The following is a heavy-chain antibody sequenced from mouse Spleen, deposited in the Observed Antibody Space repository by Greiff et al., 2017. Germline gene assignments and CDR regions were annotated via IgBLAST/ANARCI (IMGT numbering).Heavy chain of an antibody. D-gene: IGHD2-1*01. J-gene: IGHJ4*01. CDR1: GYTFTSYV. CDR3: ARSFMATDYAMDY. CDR2: INPYNDGT. V-gene: IGHV1-14*01. Sequence: EVQLVESGPELVKPGASVKMSCKASGYTFTSYVMHWVKQKPGQGLEWIGYINPYNDGTKYNEKFKGKATLTSDKSSSTAYMELSSLTSEDSAVYYCARSFMATDYAMDYWGQGTSVTVSS.